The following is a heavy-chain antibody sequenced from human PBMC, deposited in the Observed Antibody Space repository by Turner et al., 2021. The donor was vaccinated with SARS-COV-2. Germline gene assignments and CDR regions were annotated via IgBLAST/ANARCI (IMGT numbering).Heavy chain of an antibody. V-gene: IGHV3-30*18. CDR2: ISYDGSNK. CDR1: GFTFSSYG. J-gene: IGHJ4*02. D-gene: IGHD3-22*01. CDR3: AKIVGVLDY. Sequence: QVQLVESGGGVVQPGRSLRLSCAASGFTFSSYGMHWVRQAPGKGLEWVAIISYDGSNKCYADSVKGRFTISRDNSKNTLYLQMNSLRAEDTAVYYCAKIVGVLDYWGQGTLVTVSS.